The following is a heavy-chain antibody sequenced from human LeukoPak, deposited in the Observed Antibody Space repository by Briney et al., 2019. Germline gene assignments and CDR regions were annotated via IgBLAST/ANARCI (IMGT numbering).Heavy chain of an antibody. V-gene: IGHV3-9*01. CDR2: LSWNTGSR. Sequence: PGGSLRLSCEASGFMFDDYGMHWVRQAPGKGLEWVSGLSWNTGSRGYADSVRGRFTISRDNAKNSLYLQMNNLRSEDTALYFCAKDLRHFDWSGITAFDVWGQGTMVTVSS. D-gene: IGHD3-9*01. J-gene: IGHJ3*01. CDR3: AKDLRHFDWSGITAFDV. CDR1: GFMFDDYG.